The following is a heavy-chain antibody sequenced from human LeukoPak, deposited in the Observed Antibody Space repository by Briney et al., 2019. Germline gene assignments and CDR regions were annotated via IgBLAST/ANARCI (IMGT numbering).Heavy chain of an antibody. D-gene: IGHD3-16*02. CDR3: ARGRTTYDYVWGSYRPPDY. V-gene: IGHV4-34*01. J-gene: IGHJ4*02. CDR2: INHRGST. CDR1: GGSFSGYY. Sequence: SETLSLTCAVYGGSFSGYYWNCIRQPPGKGLEWIGEINHRGSTNYNPSLKSRVTISVDTSKKQFSLKLSSVTAADTAVYYCARGRTTYDYVWGSYRPPDYWGQGTLVTVSS.